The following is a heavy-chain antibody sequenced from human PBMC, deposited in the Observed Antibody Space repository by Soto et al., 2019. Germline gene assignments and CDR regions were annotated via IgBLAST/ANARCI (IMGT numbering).Heavy chain of an antibody. CDR3: AREDESSGYAGTFQH. Sequence: QVHLVESGGGVVQPGRSLRLSCAASGFSFSSYVMHWVRQAPGKGLEWVALESFDESDKQYADSVKGRFTISRDNSKNTLYLQMNSLTAEDTAVYYCAREDESSGYAGTFQHWGQGTLVIVSP. V-gene: IGHV3-30*04. CDR2: ESFDESDK. CDR1: GFSFSSYV. D-gene: IGHD3-22*01. J-gene: IGHJ1*01.